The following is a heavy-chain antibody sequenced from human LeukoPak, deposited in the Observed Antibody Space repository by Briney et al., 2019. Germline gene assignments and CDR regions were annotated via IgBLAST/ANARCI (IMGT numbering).Heavy chain of an antibody. CDR2: ISSSSSYI. CDR3: AKDKMAYQLLYPYWFDP. Sequence: PGGSLRLSCAASGFTFSSYSMNWVRQAPWKGLEWVSSISSSSSYIYYADSVKGRFTISRDNAKNSLYLQMNSLRAEDTAVYYCAKDKMAYQLLYPYWFDPWGQGTLVTVSS. CDR1: GFTFSSYS. D-gene: IGHD2-2*02. J-gene: IGHJ5*02. V-gene: IGHV3-21*01.